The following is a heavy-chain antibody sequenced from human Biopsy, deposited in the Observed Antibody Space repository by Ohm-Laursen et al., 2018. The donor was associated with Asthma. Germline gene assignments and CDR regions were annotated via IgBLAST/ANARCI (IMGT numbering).Heavy chain of an antibody. J-gene: IGHJ1*01. CDR2: IKHDGTEK. D-gene: IGHD3-3*02. CDR1: GFTFGDYW. V-gene: IGHV3-7*01. Sequence: SLRLSCSASGFTFGDYWMSWVRQVPGKGLEWVANIKHDGTEKNHVDSLKGRFTISRDNAKNSLYLQMNSLRAEGTAAYYCARTFHFWSPYHAEHYQLWGQGTLVTVSS. CDR3: ARTFHFWSPYHAEHYQL.